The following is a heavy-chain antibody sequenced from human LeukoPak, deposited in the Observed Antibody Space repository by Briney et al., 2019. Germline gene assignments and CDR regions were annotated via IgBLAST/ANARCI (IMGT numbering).Heavy chain of an antibody. J-gene: IGHJ4*02. CDR1: GFTFSNYA. Sequence: PGGSLRLSCAASGFTFSNYAMHWVRQAPGKGLERVAVISYDGVHKNYADSVKGRFTISRDNSKNTVYLQMNSLRAEDTAVYYCARDRTVITVAGTVDYWGQGTLVTVSS. CDR2: ISYDGVHK. V-gene: IGHV3-30-3*01. CDR3: ARDRTVITVAGTVDY. D-gene: IGHD6-19*01.